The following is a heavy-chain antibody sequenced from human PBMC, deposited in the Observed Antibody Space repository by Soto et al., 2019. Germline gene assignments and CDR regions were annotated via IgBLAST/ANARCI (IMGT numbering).Heavy chain of an antibody. Sequence: SETLSLTCAVSGYSISSGYYWGWIRQPPGKGLEWIGSIYHSGSTYYNPSLKSRVTISVDASKNQFSLKLSSVTAADTAVYYCAYDDYYGSLWSQGTLVTVSS. J-gene: IGHJ4*02. CDR2: IYHSGST. V-gene: IGHV4-38-2*01. CDR1: GYSISSGYY. CDR3: AYDDYYGSL. D-gene: IGHD3-10*01.